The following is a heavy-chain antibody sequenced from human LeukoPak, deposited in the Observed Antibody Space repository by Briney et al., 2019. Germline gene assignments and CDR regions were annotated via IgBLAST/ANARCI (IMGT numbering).Heavy chain of an antibody. CDR3: ARVYCSSTSCYFDY. V-gene: IGHV3-21*01. CDR2: ISSSSSYI. Sequence: GGSLRLSCAASGFTFSDSYMTWVRQAPGKGLEWVSSISSSSSYIYYADSVKGRFTISRDNAKNSLYLQMNSLRAEDTAVYYCARVYCSSTSCYFDYWGQGTLVTVSS. D-gene: IGHD2-2*01. J-gene: IGHJ4*02. CDR1: GFTFSDSY.